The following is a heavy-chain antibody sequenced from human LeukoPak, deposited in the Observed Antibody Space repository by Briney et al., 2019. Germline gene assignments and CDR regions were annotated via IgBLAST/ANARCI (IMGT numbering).Heavy chain of an antibody. V-gene: IGHV1-18*01. CDR3: ATYSSSWYGGFQH. CDR2: ISAYNGNT. D-gene: IGHD6-13*01. CDR1: GYTFTSYG. Sequence: ASVKVSCKASGYTFTSYGISWVRQAPGQGLEWMGWISAYNGNTNYAQKLQGRVTMTTDTSTSTAYTELRSLRSDDTAVYYCATYSSSWYGGFQHWGQGTLVTVSS. J-gene: IGHJ1*01.